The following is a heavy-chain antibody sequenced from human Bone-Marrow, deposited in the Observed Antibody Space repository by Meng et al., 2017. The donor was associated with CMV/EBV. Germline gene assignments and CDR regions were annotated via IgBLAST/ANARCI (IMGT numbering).Heavy chain of an antibody. D-gene: IGHD1-26*01. CDR2: INWNGGST. Sequence: LSLTCAASGFTFDDYGMSWVRQAPGKGLEWVSGINWNGGSTGYADSVKGRFTISRDNAKNSLYLQMNSLRAEDTALYYCARDRVGSYPDYWGQGTLVTVSS. CDR3: ARDRVGSYPDY. J-gene: IGHJ4*02. V-gene: IGHV3-20*04. CDR1: GFTFDDYG.